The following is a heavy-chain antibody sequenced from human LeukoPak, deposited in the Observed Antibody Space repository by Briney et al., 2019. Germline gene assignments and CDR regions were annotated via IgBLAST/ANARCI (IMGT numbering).Heavy chain of an antibody. V-gene: IGHV3-48*01. CDR3: ARRDDYVWGSYPNYFDY. D-gene: IGHD3-16*02. Sequence: GRSLRLSCAASGFTFSSYSMNWVRQAPGKGLEWVSYISSSSTIYYADSVKGRFTISRDNAKNSLYLQMNSLRAEDTAVYYCARRDDYVWGSYPNYFDYWGQGTLVTVSS. CDR1: GFTFSSYS. J-gene: IGHJ4*02. CDR2: ISSSSTI.